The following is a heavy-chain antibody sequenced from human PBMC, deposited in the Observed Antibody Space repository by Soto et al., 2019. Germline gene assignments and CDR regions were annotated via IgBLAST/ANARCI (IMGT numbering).Heavy chain of an antibody. CDR2: IKHDGTET. V-gene: IGHV3-7*01. D-gene: IGHD2-8*01. Sequence: EVQLVEFGGDLVQPGGSLRLSCAGSGFTFSTYWMAWVRQAPGKGLEWVATIKHDGTETYYVDSVKGRFTVSRDNAKNSLYLQMDSVGAEDTAVYYCGRGALMVYSGNFWGQGTLVSVSS. J-gene: IGHJ4*02. CDR3: GRGALMVYSGNF. CDR1: GFTFSTYW.